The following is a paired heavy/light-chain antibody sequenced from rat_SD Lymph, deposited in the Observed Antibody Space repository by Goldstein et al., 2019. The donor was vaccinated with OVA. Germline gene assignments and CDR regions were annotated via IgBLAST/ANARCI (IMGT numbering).Heavy chain of an antibody. Sequence: QVQLKESGPGLVQPSQTLSLACTVSGFSLTNFHVHWVRQPSGKGLEWMGVIWSGGSTEYNSVLKSRLNISRDTSKSQVFLKMNSLQSEDTATYYCARDLWHYSSYVSFDYWGQG. J-gene: IGHJ2*01. V-gene: IGHV2-43*01. D-gene: IGHD1-2*01. CDR2: IWSGGST. CDR3: ARDLWHYSSYVSFDY. CDR1: GFSLTNFH.
Light chain of an antibody. Sequence: DIQMTQSPSFLSASVGDRVTINCKASQSIDKYLNWYQQKLGEAPKRLIYNTNNLQPGIPSRFSGSGSGTDYTLTISSLQPEDFATYFCLQHNTFPNTFGAGTKLELK. J-gene: IGKJ2-1*01. V-gene: IGKV22S6*01. CDR1: QSIDKY. CDR3: LQHNTFPNT. CDR2: NTN.